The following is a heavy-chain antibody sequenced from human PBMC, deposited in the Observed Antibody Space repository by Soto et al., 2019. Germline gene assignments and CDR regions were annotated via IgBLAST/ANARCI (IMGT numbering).Heavy chain of an antibody. CDR1: GYTFTSYG. CDR2: ISASNGNT. Sequence: ASVKVSFKASGYTFTSYGFSWVRPAPGQGLEWMGWISASNGNTNYAQKLQGRVTMTRDTSTSTLYMVLSSLRSEDTAVYYCARGADGYNLFYVDYWGQGTLVTVSS. V-gene: IGHV1-18*01. J-gene: IGHJ4*02. D-gene: IGHD5-12*01. CDR3: ARGADGYNLFYVDY.